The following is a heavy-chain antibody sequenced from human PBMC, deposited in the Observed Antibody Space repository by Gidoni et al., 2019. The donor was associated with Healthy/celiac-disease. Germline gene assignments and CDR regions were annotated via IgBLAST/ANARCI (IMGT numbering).Heavy chain of an antibody. V-gene: IGHV5-51*01. CDR3: ARRGYCSGGSCYEGGYAFDI. Sequence: EVQLVQSGAEVKKPGESLKISCKGSGYSFTSYWIGWVGQMPGKGLEWMGIIYPGDSDTRYSPSFQGQVTSSADKSSSTAYLQWSSLKASDTAMYYCARRGYCSGGSCYEGGYAFDIWGQGTMVTVSS. CDR1: GYSFTSYW. J-gene: IGHJ3*02. D-gene: IGHD2-15*01. CDR2: IYPGDSDT.